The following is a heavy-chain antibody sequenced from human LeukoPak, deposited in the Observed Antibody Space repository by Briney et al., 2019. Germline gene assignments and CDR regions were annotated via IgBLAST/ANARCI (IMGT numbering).Heavy chain of an antibody. CDR2: IKQDGSEK. D-gene: IGHD2-2*01. Sequence: GGSLILSCAASGFTFSSYWMSWVRQAPGKGLEWVANIKQDGSEKYYEDSVKGRFTISRDNAKNSLYLQMNSLRAEDTAVYYCARVSRGYCSSTSCPRTAEYFQHWGQGTLVTVSS. CDR3: ARVSRGYCSSTSCPRTAEYFQH. CDR1: GFTFSSYW. V-gene: IGHV3-7*03. J-gene: IGHJ1*01.